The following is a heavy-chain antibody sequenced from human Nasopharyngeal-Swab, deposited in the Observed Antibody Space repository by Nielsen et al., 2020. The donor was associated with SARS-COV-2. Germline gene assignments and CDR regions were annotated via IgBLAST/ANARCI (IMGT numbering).Heavy chain of an antibody. CDR3: AVDGY. D-gene: IGHD6-19*01. V-gene: IGHV3-53*01. CDR2: IYSGGST. Sequence: GESLKISYGASGFTVSSNYMNWVRQAPGKGLEWISVIYSGGSTYYADSVKGRFTISRDNSKNTLYLQMNSLRAEDTAVYYCAVDGYWGQGTLVTVSS. CDR1: GFTVSSNY. J-gene: IGHJ4*02.